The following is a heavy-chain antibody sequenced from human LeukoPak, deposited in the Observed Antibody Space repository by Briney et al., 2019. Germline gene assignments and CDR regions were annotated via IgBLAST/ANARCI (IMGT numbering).Heavy chain of an antibody. V-gene: IGHV3-11*04. Sequence: PGGSLRLSCTAPGFTFSDYYMSWIRQAPGKGLEWVSYISKTDSSTNYADSVRGRFTISRDDAKRSLYLQMNSLRAEDTAVYYCARDQRRLRFLEWKLPFDPWGQGTLVTVSS. J-gene: IGHJ5*02. CDR1: GFTFSDYY. CDR2: ISKTDSST. CDR3: ARDQRRLRFLEWKLPFDP. D-gene: IGHD3-3*01.